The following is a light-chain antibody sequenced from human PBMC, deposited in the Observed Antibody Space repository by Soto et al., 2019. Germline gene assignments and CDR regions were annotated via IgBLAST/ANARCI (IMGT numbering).Light chain of an antibody. J-gene: IGKJ1*01. CDR3: QQYGSSSGT. CDR1: QSVSSSY. V-gene: IGKV3-20*01. Sequence: IVLTQSPGTLSLSPGERATLSCSASQSVSSSYLDWYQQKPGQAPNLLIYAASSWASGIPERFSGSGSGTDFTLTISRLEPEDFAMYYCQQYGSSSGTFGQGTKVDI. CDR2: AAS.